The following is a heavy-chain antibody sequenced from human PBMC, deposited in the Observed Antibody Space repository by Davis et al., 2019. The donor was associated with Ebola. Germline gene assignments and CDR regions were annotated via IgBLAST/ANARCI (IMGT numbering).Heavy chain of an antibody. CDR2: ISSSGNTT. Sequence: GGSLRLSCAASGFMFSDSYMSWIRQAPGKGLEWASDISSSGNTTHYADSVKGRFTISRDNAKNSLYLQMNGLRAEDTAVYYCARVVLAEGDTWGQGALVSVSS. V-gene: IGHV3-11*01. D-gene: IGHD2-8*01. CDR3: ARVVLAEGDT. CDR1: GFMFSDSY. J-gene: IGHJ5*02.